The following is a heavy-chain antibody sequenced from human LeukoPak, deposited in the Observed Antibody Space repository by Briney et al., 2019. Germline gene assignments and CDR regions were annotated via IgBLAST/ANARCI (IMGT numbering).Heavy chain of an antibody. CDR1: GGSIGSSSYY. CDR3: ARRGGGYSYGLFDY. V-gene: IGHV4-39*01. D-gene: IGHD5-18*01. CDR2: IYYSGST. Sequence: TSETLSLTCTVSGGSIGSSSYYWGWIRQPPGKGLEWIGSIYYSGSTYYNPSLKSRVTISVDTSKNQFSLKLSSVTAADTAVYYCARRGGGYSYGLFDYWGQGTLVTVSS. J-gene: IGHJ4*02.